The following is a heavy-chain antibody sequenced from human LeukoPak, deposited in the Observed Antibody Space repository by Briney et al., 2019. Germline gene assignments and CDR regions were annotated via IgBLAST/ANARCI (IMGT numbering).Heavy chain of an antibody. V-gene: IGHV3-7*01. CDR1: GFIFRDFS. Sequence: GGSLRLSCSVSGFIFRDFSMSWVRQAPGKGLEWVSKMNEYGSEIFYVDSVKGRFTISRDNGKNSLYLQMNRLRAEDTAVYYCARPRGCGSSRCNNFDYWGQGTLVTVSS. D-gene: IGHD2-2*01. CDR3: ARPRGCGSSRCNNFDY. J-gene: IGHJ4*02. CDR2: MNEYGSEI.